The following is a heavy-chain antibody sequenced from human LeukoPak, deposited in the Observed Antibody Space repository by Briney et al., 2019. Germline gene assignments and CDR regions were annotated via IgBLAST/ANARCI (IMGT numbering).Heavy chain of an antibody. CDR1: GGSISSYY. CDR2: IYYSGST. Sequence: SETLSLTCTVSGGSISSYYWSWIRQPPGKGLEWIGYIYYSGSTNYNPSLKSRVTISVDTSKNQFSLKLSSVTAADTAVHYCARDREGYYYYGMDVWGQGTTVTVSS. J-gene: IGHJ6*02. CDR3: ARDREGYYYYGMDV. V-gene: IGHV4-59*01.